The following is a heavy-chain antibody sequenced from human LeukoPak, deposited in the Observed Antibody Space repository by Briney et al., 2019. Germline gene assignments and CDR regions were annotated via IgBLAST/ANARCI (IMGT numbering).Heavy chain of an antibody. Sequence: GGSLRLSCAASGFTFSSYAMSWVRQAPGKGLEWVSTISSSGGSTYYADSVKGRFTISRDNAKNSLYLQMNSLRAEDTAVYYCAGTVENFDYWGQGTLVTVSS. CDR3: AGTVENFDY. CDR1: GFTFSSYA. CDR2: ISSSGGST. V-gene: IGHV3-23*01. J-gene: IGHJ4*02. D-gene: IGHD4-23*01.